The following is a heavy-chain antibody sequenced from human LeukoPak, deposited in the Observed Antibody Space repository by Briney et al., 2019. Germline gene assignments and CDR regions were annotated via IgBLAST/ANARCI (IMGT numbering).Heavy chain of an antibody. D-gene: IGHD2-15*01. CDR1: GGSISGHY. V-gene: IGHV4-59*11. CDR2: IYYSGST. J-gene: IGHJ4*02. Sequence: PSETLSLTCTVSGGSISGHYWSWIRQPPGKGLEWIGYIYYSGSTNYNPSLKGRVTISVDTSENQFSLKLRSVTAADTAVYYCAREDRGYDYWGQGTLVTVSS. CDR3: AREDRGYDY.